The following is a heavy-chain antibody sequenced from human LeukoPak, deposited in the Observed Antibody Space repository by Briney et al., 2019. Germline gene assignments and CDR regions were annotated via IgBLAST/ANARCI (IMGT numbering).Heavy chain of an antibody. CDR3: ARGSTADLDY. CDR2: ISSSATYT. V-gene: IGHV3-21*01. Sequence: GGSLRLSCAASGFTFSSYSMNWVRQAPGKGLEWVSSISSSATYTYYADSVRGRFTISRDNAKESLYLQMNSLRADDTALYYCARGSTADLDYWGQGTLVTVSS. CDR1: GFTFSSYS. D-gene: IGHD3-10*01. J-gene: IGHJ4*02.